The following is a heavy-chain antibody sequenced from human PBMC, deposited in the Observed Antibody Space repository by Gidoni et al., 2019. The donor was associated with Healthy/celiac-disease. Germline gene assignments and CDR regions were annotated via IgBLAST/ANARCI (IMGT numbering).Heavy chain of an antibody. J-gene: IGHJ4*02. CDR2: IYYSGST. CDR1: GGSISSSSYY. V-gene: IGHV4-39*07. CDR3: ARGPHYDFWSGYGSYDY. Sequence: QLQLQESGPGLVKPSETLSLTCTASGGSISSSSYYWGWIRQPPGKGLEWIGSIYYSGSTYYNPSLKSRVTISVDTSKNQFSLKLSSVTAADTAVYYCARGPHYDFWSGYGSYDYWGQGTLVTVSS. D-gene: IGHD3-3*01.